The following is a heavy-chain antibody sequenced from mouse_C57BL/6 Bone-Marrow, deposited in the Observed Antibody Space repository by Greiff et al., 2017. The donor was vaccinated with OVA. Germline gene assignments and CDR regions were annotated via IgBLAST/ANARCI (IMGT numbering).Heavy chain of an antibody. D-gene: IGHD2-12*01. CDR1: GFTFSDYY. CDR2: INYDGSST. V-gene: IGHV5-16*01. J-gene: IGHJ1*03. Sequence: EVQLVESEGGLVQPGSSMKLSCTASGFTFSDYYMAWVRQVPEKGLEWVANINYDGSSTYYLDSLKSRFIISRDNAKNILYLQMSSLKSEDTATYYCARDYDEYFDVWGTGTTVTVSS. CDR3: ARDYDEYFDV.